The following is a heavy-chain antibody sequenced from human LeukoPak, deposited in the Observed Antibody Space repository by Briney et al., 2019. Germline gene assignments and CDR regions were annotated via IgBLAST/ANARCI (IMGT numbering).Heavy chain of an antibody. CDR1: GFTVRSNY. V-gene: IGHV3-66*01. D-gene: IGHD4-17*01. J-gene: IGHJ4*02. CDR3: ASRTVGDYPYFDH. CDR2: IYSGGRT. Sequence: GGSLRLSCAASGFTVRSNYMSWVRQPPGKGLEWVSVIYSGGRTYYADSVKGRFTISRDNSKNTLYLQMSSLRVADTAVYYCASRTVGDYPYFDHWGQGTLVIVSS.